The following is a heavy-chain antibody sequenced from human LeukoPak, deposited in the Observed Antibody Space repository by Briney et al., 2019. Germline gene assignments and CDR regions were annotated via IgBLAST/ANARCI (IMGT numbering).Heavy chain of an antibody. CDR2: IRSKAYGGTT. V-gene: IGHV3-49*04. J-gene: IGHJ4*02. CDR1: GFTFGDYG. D-gene: IGHD3-10*01. CDR3: TGSFGELTFFDY. Sequence: PGGFLRLSCTASGFTFGDYGMSWVRQAPGKGLEWVGFIRSKAYGGTTEYAASVKGRFTISRDDSKSIAYLQMNSLKTEDTPVYYCTGSFGELTFFDYWGQGTLVTVSS.